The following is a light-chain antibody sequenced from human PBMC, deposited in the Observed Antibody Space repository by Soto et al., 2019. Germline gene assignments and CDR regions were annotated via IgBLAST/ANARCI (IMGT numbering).Light chain of an antibody. J-gene: IGKJ1*01. CDR3: QRET. Sequence: EIVLTQSPATLSLSPGDRATLSCRASQSVGNSLAWYQQKPGQAPRLVIYDVSERAAGIAARFSGSGSGTDFTLTISSLEPEDFAVYFCQRETFGQGTKVDIK. V-gene: IGKV3-11*01. CDR2: DVS. CDR1: QSVGNS.